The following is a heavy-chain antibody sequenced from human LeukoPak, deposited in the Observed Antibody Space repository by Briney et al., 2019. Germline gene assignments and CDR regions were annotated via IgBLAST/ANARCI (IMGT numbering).Heavy chain of an antibody. V-gene: IGHV3-7*03. J-gene: IGHJ4*02. D-gene: IGHD2-2*01. Sequence: GGPLRLSCAAPGFTFSSYWISWVRQAPGKGLEWVANIKRDGSEKYYVDSVKGRYTISRDNAKNSLYLQMNSLRAEDTAIYYCTRDKSCSSTSCQKYYFDYWGQGTLVTVSS. CDR2: IKRDGSEK. CDR3: TRDKSCSSTSCQKYYFDY. CDR1: GFTFSSYW.